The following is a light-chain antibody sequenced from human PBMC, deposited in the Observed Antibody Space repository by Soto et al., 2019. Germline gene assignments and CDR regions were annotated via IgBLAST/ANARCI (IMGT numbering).Light chain of an antibody. Sequence: EIVLTQSPGTLSLSPGDRATLSCRASQSVISTHLAWYQQKPGQAPRLLIYGASRRATGIPDRFSGSGSGTDFTLTISSLEPEDFAVYYCQQRSNWPPFSFGGGTKVDIK. CDR1: QSVISTH. J-gene: IGKJ4*01. V-gene: IGKV3D-20*02. CDR2: GAS. CDR3: QQRSNWPPFS.